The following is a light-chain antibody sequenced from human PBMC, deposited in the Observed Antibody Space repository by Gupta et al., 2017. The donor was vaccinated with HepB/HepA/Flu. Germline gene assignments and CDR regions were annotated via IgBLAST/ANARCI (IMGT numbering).Light chain of an antibody. Sequence: QSVLTQTLPVYGSPGQSVTIFSPATSTDVGNYNYVSWYQQHPGKAPKLMIYDVIKRPSGVPDRFSGSKSGNTASLTISGLQAEDEADYYCCSYAGTYTYVFGNGTKVTVL. CDR3: CSYAGTYTYV. J-gene: IGLJ1*01. CDR1: STDVGNYNY. V-gene: IGLV2-11*01. CDR2: DVI.